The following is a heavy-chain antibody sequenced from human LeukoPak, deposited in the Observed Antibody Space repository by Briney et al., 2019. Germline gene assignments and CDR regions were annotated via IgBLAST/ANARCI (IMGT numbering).Heavy chain of an antibody. CDR2: INHSGST. V-gene: IGHV4-34*01. CDR1: GGSFSGYY. Sequence: SETLSLTCAVYGGSFSGYYWSWIRQPPGKGLEWIGEINHSGSTNYNPSLKSRVTISVDTSKNQFSLKLSSVTAVDTAVYYCARHVREGFFDYWGQGTLVTVSS. D-gene: IGHD1-26*01. J-gene: IGHJ4*02. CDR3: ARHVREGFFDY.